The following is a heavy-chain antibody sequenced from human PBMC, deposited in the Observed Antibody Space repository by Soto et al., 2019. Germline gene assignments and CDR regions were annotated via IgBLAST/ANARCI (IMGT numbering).Heavy chain of an antibody. D-gene: IGHD1-7*01. Sequence: PSETLSLTCTVSGGSISSYYWSWIRQPPGKGLEWIGYIYYSGSTNYNPSLKSRVTISVDTSKNQFSLKLSSVTAADTAVYYCARDGYNWNYEAFDIWGQGTMVTVSS. CDR1: GGSISSYY. CDR3: ARDGYNWNYEAFDI. J-gene: IGHJ3*02. CDR2: IYYSGST. V-gene: IGHV4-59*01.